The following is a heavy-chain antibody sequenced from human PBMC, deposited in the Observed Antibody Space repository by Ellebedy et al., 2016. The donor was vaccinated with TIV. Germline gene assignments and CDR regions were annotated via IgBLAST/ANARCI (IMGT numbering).Heavy chain of an antibody. CDR3: TRNWRGLDY. D-gene: IGHD3-10*01. J-gene: IGHJ4*02. V-gene: IGHV3-49*03. CDR1: GFTFGDYD. Sequence: GESLKISCTASGFTFGDYDMSWFRQAPGKGLEWVGCITSKAYGETTAYAASVKGRFALSRDDSKSIAYLQMNSLKTEDTAIYYCTRNWRGLDYWGQGTLVTVSS. CDR2: ITSKAYGETT.